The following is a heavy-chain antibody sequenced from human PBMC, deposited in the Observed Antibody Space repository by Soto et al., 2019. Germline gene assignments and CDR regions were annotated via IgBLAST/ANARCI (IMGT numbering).Heavy chain of an antibody. CDR2: TYYRSKWYN. J-gene: IGHJ5*02. Sequence: SQTLSLTCAISGDSVSSNSAAWNWIRQSPSRGLEWLGRTYYRSKWYNDYAVSVKSRITINPDTSKNQFSLQLNSVTPEDTAVYYCASTILGITGTTAINWFDPWGQGTLVTVSS. CDR3: ASTILGITGTTAINWFDP. D-gene: IGHD1-7*01. V-gene: IGHV6-1*01. CDR1: GDSVSSNSAA.